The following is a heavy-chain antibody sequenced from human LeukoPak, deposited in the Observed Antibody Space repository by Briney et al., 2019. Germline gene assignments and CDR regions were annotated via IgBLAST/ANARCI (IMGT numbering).Heavy chain of an antibody. CDR3: ASSLIKGSGSYTFDY. J-gene: IGHJ4*02. D-gene: IGHD3-10*01. CDR2: IYHSGST. CDR1: GYSISSGYY. Sequence: PSETLSLTCAVSGYSISSGYYRGWIRQPPGQGLEWIGSIYHSGSTYYNPSLKSRVTISVDTSKNQFSLKLSSVTAADTAVYYCASSLIKGSGSYTFDYWGQGTLVTVSS. V-gene: IGHV4-38-2*01.